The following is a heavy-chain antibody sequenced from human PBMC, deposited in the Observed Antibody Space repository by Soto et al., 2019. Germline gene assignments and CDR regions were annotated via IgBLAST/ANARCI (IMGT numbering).Heavy chain of an antibody. J-gene: IGHJ4*02. CDR3: ARRWAAGAPYFEY. V-gene: IGHV4-59*08. CDR2: IYYSGST. D-gene: IGHD2-8*02. CDR1: AGSISYNY. Sequence: PSETLSLTCAVSAGSISYNYWSWIRQPLGKGLEWIGYIYYSGSTNYNPSLKGRVTISVDTSRNQFSLKLRSVTAADTAVYYFARRWAAGAPYFEYWGKGTMVTVSS.